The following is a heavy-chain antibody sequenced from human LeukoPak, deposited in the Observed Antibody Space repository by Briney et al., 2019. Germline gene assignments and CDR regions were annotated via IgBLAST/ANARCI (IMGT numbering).Heavy chain of an antibody. V-gene: IGHV1-2*02. D-gene: IGHD1-26*01. Sequence: ASVKVSCKASGYTFTSYYMHWVRQAPGQGLEWMGWINPNSGGTNYAQKFQGRVTMTRDTSISTAYMELSRLRSDDTAVYYCARGVGATIHFDYWGQGTLVTVSS. J-gene: IGHJ4*02. CDR3: ARGVGATIHFDY. CDR2: INPNSGGT. CDR1: GYTFTSYY.